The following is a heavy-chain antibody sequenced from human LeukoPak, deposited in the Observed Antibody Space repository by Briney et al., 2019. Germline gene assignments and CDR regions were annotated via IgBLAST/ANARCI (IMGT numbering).Heavy chain of an antibody. CDR3: AKESTVTPGNVNWFDT. CDR1: GFTFSSYE. J-gene: IGHJ5*02. CDR2: ISSSGSTI. Sequence: GGSLRLSCAASGFTFSSYEMNWVRQAPGKGLEWVSYISSSGSTIYYADSVKGRFTISRDNSKNTLYLQMNSLRAEDTAVYYCAKESTVTPGNVNWFDTWGQGTLVTVSS. D-gene: IGHD4-17*01. V-gene: IGHV3-48*03.